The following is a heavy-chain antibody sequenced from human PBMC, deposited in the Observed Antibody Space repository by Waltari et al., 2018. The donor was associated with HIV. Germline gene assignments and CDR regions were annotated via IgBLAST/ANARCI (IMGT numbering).Heavy chain of an antibody. Sequence: QVQLVESGGGVVQPGRSLRLSCAASGFTFQNSGMHWVRQAPGKGLEWVAVIWYDGSNKYYADSVKGRFTISRDNSKNRLYLQMNSLRAEDTAVYYCARDRGGSSSLVLDSWGQGTLVTVSS. D-gene: IGHD6-6*01. V-gene: IGHV3-33*01. CDR3: ARDRGGSSSLVLDS. CDR2: IWYDGSNK. CDR1: GFTFQNSG. J-gene: IGHJ4*02.